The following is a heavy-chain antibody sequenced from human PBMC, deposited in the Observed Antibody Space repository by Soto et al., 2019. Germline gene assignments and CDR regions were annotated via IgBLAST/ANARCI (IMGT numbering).Heavy chain of an antibody. Sequence: EVQLLESGGGLVQPGGSLRLSCAAAGFTFSNYALTWVRQSPGKGLEWVSTFSGSGGSTYYADSVRGRFTISRDNSKNTRLLQMNSLRVEDTAMYYCARDWTGDRLSRLDVCGQGTTVPV. V-gene: IGHV3-23*01. D-gene: IGHD3-3*01. CDR3: ARDWTGDRLSRLDV. CDR2: FSGSGGST. J-gene: IGHJ6*02. CDR1: GFTFSNYA.